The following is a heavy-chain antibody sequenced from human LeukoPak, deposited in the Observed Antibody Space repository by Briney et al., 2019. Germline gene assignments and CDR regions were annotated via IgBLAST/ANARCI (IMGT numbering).Heavy chain of an antibody. J-gene: IGHJ3*02. Sequence: PGGSLRLSCAASGFTFSSYGMHWVRQAPGKGLEWVAFIRYDGSNKYYADSVKGRFTISRDNSKNTLYLQMNSLRAEDTAVYYCAKIIVATVDAFDIWGQGTMVTVSS. CDR2: IRYDGSNK. CDR1: GFTFSSYG. D-gene: IGHD5-12*01. V-gene: IGHV3-30*02. CDR3: AKIIVATVDAFDI.